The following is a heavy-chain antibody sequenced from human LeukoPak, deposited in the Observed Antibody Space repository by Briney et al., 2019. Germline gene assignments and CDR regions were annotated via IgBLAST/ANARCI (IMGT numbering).Heavy chain of an antibody. D-gene: IGHD6-19*01. Sequence: GGSLRLSCAASGFTFSSYGMHWVRQAPGKGLEWVSAITGTGGHTYYAASVQGRFTVSRDNSKNTLYLQMSSLTAEDTAMYYCAKVRDTRDWYKDAFDVWGQGTRVTVSS. V-gene: IGHV3-23*01. CDR3: AKVRDTRDWYKDAFDV. J-gene: IGHJ3*01. CDR2: ITGTGGHT. CDR1: GFTFSSYG.